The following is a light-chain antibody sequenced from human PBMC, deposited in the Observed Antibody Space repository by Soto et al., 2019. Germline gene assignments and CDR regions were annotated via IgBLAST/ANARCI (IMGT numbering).Light chain of an antibody. CDR3: MQALQTPGT. CDR2: LGS. V-gene: IGKV2-28*01. Sequence: DIVMTQSPLSLPVTPGEPASNSCRSSQNLLHSNGYNYLDWYLQKPVQSSQLLIYLGSNRASGVPDRFSGSGSGTDFTLKISRVEAEDVGVYYCMQALQTPGTFGQGTRLEIK. J-gene: IGKJ5*01. CDR1: QNLLHSNGYNY.